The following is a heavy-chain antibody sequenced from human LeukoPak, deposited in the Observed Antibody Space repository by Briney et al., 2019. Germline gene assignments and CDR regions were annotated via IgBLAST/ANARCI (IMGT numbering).Heavy chain of an antibody. V-gene: IGHV1-69*05. CDR1: GGTFSSYA. CDR2: IIPIFGTA. J-gene: IGHJ4*02. D-gene: IGHD2-21*01. Sequence: SVKVSCKASGGTFSSYAISWVRQAPGQGLEGMGGIIPIFGTANYAQKFQGRVTITTGESTSTAYMELSSLRSEDTAVYYCARAGEPIGYYFDYWGQGTLVTVSS. CDR3: ARAGEPIGYYFDY.